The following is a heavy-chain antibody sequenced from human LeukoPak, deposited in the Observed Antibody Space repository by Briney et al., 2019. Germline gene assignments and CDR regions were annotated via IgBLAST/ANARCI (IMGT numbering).Heavy chain of an antibody. V-gene: IGHV3-23*01. CDR2: SGTGDNT. J-gene: IGHJ6*01. CDR1: GFTFSGFA. Sequence: PGGSLRLSCAASGFTFSGFAMSWVRRTPGKGLEWVSGSGTGDNTLYVDSVKGRFTISRDNSKNTLYLEMNSLRAEDTAIYYCAKMKGHPLPKYYMDVWGQGTTVTVSS. CDR3: AKMKGHPLPKYYMDV. D-gene: IGHD1-26*01.